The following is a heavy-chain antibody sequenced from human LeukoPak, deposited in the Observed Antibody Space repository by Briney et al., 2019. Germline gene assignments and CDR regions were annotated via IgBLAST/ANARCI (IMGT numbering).Heavy chain of an antibody. J-gene: IGHJ6*02. Sequence: LGGSLRLSCTASGFTFGDFAMSWFRQAPGKGLEWVGFIRSKAYGGTTEYAASVKGRFTISRDDSKSIAYLQMNSLKTEDTAVYYCTRSASPSFLDIVVVPAAMPIYYYYYGMDVWGQGTTVIVSS. CDR3: TRSASPSFLDIVVVPAAMPIYYYYYGMDV. CDR1: GFTFGDFA. V-gene: IGHV3-49*03. D-gene: IGHD2-2*01. CDR2: IRSKAYGGTT.